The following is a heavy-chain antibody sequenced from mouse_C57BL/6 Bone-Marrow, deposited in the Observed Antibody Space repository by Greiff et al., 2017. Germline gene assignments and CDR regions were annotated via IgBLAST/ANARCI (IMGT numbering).Heavy chain of an antibody. Sequence: EVKVVESGGGLVQPKGSLKLSCAASGFSFNTYAMNWVRQAPGKGLECVARIRSKSNNYATYYADSVKNRFTISRDDSESMLYLQMNNFKTEDTAMYYCVRRWIFWGQGTLVTVSA. D-gene: IGHD1-1*02. J-gene: IGHJ3*01. CDR2: IRSKSNNYAT. CDR3: VRRWIF. CDR1: GFSFNTYA. V-gene: IGHV10-1*01.